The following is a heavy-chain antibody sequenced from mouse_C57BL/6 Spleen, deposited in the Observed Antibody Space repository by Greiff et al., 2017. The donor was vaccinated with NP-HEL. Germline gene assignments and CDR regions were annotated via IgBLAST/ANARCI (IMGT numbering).Heavy chain of an antibody. V-gene: IGHV1-52*01. CDR3: ARSIAYSNDPWFAY. CDR1: GYTFTSYW. D-gene: IGHD2-5*01. CDR2: IDPSDSET. Sequence: VQLQQSGAELVRPGSSVKLSCKASGYTFTSYWMHWVKQRPIPGLDWIGNIDPSDSETHYSQKFKDKATLTVDKSSSTADMQLTSLTSEDSAVYYCARSIAYSNDPWFAYWGQVALVTDSA. J-gene: IGHJ3*01.